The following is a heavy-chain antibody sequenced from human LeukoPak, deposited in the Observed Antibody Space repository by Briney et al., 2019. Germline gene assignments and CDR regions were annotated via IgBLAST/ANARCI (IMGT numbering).Heavy chain of an antibody. Sequence: SGGSLRLSCAASGFTFSSYAMSWVRQAPGKGLEWVSAISGSGGSTYYADSVKGRFTISRDNSKNTLYLQMNGLRAEDTAVYYCALRSGYCSSTSCRGGYYFDYWGQGTLVTVSS. D-gene: IGHD2-2*01. J-gene: IGHJ4*02. CDR3: ALRSGYCSSTSCRGGYYFDY. CDR2: ISGSGGST. V-gene: IGHV3-23*01. CDR1: GFTFSSYA.